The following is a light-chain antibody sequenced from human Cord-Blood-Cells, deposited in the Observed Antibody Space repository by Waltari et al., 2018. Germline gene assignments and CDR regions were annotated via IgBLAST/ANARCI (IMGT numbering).Light chain of an antibody. J-gene: IGLJ2*01. Sequence: QSALTQPASVSGSHGQSITISCTGTSSAVGSYNLVSWYQQHPGKAPKLMIYEGSKRPSGVSNRFSGSKSGNTASLTISGLQAEDEADYYCCSYAGVVFGGGTKLTVL. CDR2: EGS. V-gene: IGLV2-23*01. CDR3: CSYAGVV. CDR1: SSAVGSYNL.